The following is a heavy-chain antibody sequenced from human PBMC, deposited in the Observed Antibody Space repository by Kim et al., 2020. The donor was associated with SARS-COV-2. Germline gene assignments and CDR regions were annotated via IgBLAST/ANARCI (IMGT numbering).Heavy chain of an antibody. D-gene: IGHD2-8*01. CDR2: GRN. Sequence: GRNKYNPSLQIRVTISVDTSKNQFSLSLTSVTAADTAVYYCARENGYAFHFWGQGTMVFVSS. V-gene: IGHV4-59*01. CDR3: ARENGYAFHF. J-gene: IGHJ3*01.